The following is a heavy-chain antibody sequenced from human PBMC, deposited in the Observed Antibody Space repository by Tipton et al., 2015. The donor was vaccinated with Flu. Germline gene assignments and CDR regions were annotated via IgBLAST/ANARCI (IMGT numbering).Heavy chain of an antibody. CDR1: GGSISSSRYY. D-gene: IGHD4-11*01. CDR3: ARYPESNYHWFGP. J-gene: IGHJ5*02. CDR2: IYHSGTA. Sequence: TLSLTCTVSGGSISSSRYYWGWIRQPPGKGLEWIGSIYHSGTAYYNPSLKSRVTISVDTSKNQISLKLSSVTAADTAVYYRARYPESNYHWFGPWGQGALVTVSS. V-gene: IGHV4-39*07.